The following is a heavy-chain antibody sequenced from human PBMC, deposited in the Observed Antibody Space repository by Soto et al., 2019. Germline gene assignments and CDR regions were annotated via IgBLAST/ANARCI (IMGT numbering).Heavy chain of an antibody. D-gene: IGHD2-15*01. Sequence: QVQLQQWGAGLLKPSETLSLTCAVYGGSFSGYYWSWIRQPPGKGLEWIGEINHSGSTNYNPSLKSRVPISVATSKNPFSLRLSSVTAGDTAVYYCASGAVYYHGGSCYIHFQHWGQGTLVTVSS. CDR3: ASGAVYYHGGSCYIHFQH. CDR2: INHSGST. CDR1: GGSFSGYY. J-gene: IGHJ1*01. V-gene: IGHV4-34*01.